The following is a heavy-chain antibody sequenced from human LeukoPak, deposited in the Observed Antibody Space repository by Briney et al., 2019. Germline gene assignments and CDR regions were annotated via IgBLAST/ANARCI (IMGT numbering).Heavy chain of an antibody. J-gene: IGHJ5*02. CDR3: ARLQVHCGGDCYTRWFDP. V-gene: IGHV4-59*08. D-gene: IGHD2-21*02. CDR2: IYYSGST. CDR1: GGPVSSYY. Sequence: SETLSLTCTVSGGPVSSYYWSWIRQPPGKGLEWIAYIYYSGSTKYNPSLKSRVTISLDRSKNQFSLKLRSVTAADTAVYYCARLQVHCGGDCYTRWFDPWGQGTLVTVSS.